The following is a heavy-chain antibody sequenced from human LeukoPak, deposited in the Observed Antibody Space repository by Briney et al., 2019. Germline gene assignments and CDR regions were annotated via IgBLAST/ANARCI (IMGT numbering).Heavy chain of an antibody. D-gene: IGHD3-22*01. CDR2: ISGSGGST. V-gene: IGHV3-23*01. CDR3: AKEPPYYYDSSGFGFDY. CDR1: GFTFSSYA. J-gene: IGHJ4*02. Sequence: GSLRLSCAASGFTFSSYAMSWVRQAPGKGLEWVSAISGSGGSTYYADSVKGRFTISRDNSKNTLYLQMNSLRAEDTAVYYCAKEPPYYYDSSGFGFDYWGQGTLVTVSS.